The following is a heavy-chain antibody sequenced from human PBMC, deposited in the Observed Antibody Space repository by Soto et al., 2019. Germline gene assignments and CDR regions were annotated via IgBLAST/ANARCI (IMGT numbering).Heavy chain of an antibody. J-gene: IGHJ3*02. CDR1: GGTFSSYA. Sequence: ASVKVSCKASGGTFSSYAISWVRQAPGQGLEWMGGIIPIFGTANYAQKFQGRVTITADESTSTAYMELSSLRSEDTAVYYCARDRRHYYDSSGYYRPFDAFDIWGQGTMVTVSS. CDR2: IIPIFGTA. V-gene: IGHV1-69*13. D-gene: IGHD3-22*01. CDR3: ARDRRHYYDSSGYYRPFDAFDI.